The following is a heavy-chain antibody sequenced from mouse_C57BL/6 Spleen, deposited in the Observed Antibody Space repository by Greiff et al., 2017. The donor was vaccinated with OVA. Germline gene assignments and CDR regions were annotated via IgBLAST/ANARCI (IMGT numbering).Heavy chain of an antibody. J-gene: IGHJ2*01. CDR1: GYTFTDYY. V-gene: IGHV1-26*01. CDR2: INPNNGGT. CDR3: AHHGSSSDY. D-gene: IGHD1-1*01. Sequence: EVQLQQSGPELVKPGASVKISCKASGYTFTDYYMNWVKQSHGKSLEWIGDINPNNGGTSYNQKFKGKATLTVDKSSSTAYMELRSLTSEDSAVYYCAHHGSSSDYWGQGTTLTVSS.